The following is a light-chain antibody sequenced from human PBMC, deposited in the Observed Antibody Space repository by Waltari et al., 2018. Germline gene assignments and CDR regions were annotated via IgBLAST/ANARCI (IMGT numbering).Light chain of an antibody. V-gene: IGLV3-25*03. J-gene: IGLJ2*01. CDR2: KDR. CDR3: QSADSSGTYVV. Sequence: SYELTQPPSVSVSPGQTARITCSGDALPKQYAYWYQQKPGQAPVLVIYKDREGRSGIPGGFSGSSSGKTVTLTSSGVQAEDEADYYCQSADSSGTYVVFGGGTKLTVL. CDR1: ALPKQY.